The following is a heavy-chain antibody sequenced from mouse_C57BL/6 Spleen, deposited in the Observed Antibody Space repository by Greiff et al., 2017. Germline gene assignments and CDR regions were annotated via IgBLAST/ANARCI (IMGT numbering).Heavy chain of an antibody. CDR1: GYTFTEYT. D-gene: IGHD2-1*01. J-gene: IGHJ1*03. CDR3: ARHEERAYGNYEGYFDV. V-gene: IGHV1-62-2*01. CDR2: FYPGSGSI. Sequence: QVQLQQSGAELVKPGASVKLSCKASGYTFTEYTIHWVKQRSGQGLEWIGWFYPGSGSIKYNEKFKDKATLTADKSSSTVYMELSRLTSEDSAVYFCARHEERAYGNYEGYFDVWGTGTTVTVSS.